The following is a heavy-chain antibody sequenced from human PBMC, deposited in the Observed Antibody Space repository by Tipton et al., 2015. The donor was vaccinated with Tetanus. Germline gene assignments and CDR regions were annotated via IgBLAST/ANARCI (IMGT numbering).Heavy chain of an antibody. CDR1: GFTFSNSG. CDR3: IYTISWSGFDR. Sequence: SLRLSCAASGFTFSNSGMHWVRQAPGKGLEWVAIISYDGNYQSYAESVKGRFTISRDNSKSTLFLLMNGLRAEDTAVYYCIYTISWSGFDRWGQGALVTVSS. CDR2: ISYDGNYQ. J-gene: IGHJ4*02. D-gene: IGHD6-13*01. V-gene: IGHV3-30*03.